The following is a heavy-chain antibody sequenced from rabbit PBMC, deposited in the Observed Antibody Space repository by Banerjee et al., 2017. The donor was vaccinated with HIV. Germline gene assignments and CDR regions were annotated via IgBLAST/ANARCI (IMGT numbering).Heavy chain of an antibody. Sequence: QSLEESGGDLVKPEGSLTLTCTASGFSFSNGYVMCWVRQAPGKGLEWIGCIYSDSSGSSHYATWAKGRFTISKMPSTTVTLQMTSMTAADTATYFCARDLAGVIGWNFGLWGQGTLVTVS. J-gene: IGHJ4*01. V-gene: IGHV1S40*01. D-gene: IGHD4-1*01. CDR2: IYSDSSGSS. CDR3: ARDLAGVIGWNFGL. CDR1: GFSFSNGYV.